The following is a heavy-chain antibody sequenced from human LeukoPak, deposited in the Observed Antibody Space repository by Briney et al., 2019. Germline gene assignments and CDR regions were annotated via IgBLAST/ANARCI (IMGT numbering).Heavy chain of an antibody. Sequence: PSETLSLTCTVSGGSISRSNYYWGWIRQPPGKGLEWIGSIYYSGNTYYNPSLKSRVTISVDTSKNQFSLKLSSVTAADTAVYYCARGAPRGERLGWFDPWGQGTLVTVSS. CDR3: ARGAPRGERLGWFDP. CDR1: GGSISRSNYY. J-gene: IGHJ5*02. V-gene: IGHV4-39*01. D-gene: IGHD1-26*01. CDR2: IYYSGNT.